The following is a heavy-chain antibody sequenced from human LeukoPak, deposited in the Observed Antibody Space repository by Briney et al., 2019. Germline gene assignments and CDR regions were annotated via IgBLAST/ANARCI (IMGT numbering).Heavy chain of an antibody. D-gene: IGHD3-3*01. CDR2: INPNSGGT. Sequence: GASVKVSCKASGYTFTDYYIHWVRQAPGQGLEWMGWINPNSGGTNYAQKFQGRVTMTRDTSISTAYMELSRLRSDDTAVYYCARVPLRSFSFDPWGQGTLVTVSS. CDR3: ARVPLRSFSFDP. CDR1: GYTFTDYY. V-gene: IGHV1-2*02. J-gene: IGHJ5*02.